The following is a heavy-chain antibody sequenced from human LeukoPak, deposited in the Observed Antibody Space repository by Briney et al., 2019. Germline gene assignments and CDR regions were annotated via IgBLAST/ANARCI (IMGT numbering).Heavy chain of an antibody. CDR3: ARVLGNGYTSPGDY. D-gene: IGHD5-24*01. Sequence: ASVKASCKASGYTFTSYGISWVRQAPGQGLEWMGWINPNSGGTNYAQKFQGRVTMTRDTSISTAYMELSRLRSDDTAVYYCARVLGNGYTSPGDYWGQGTLVTVSS. CDR1: GYTFTSYG. V-gene: IGHV1-2*02. J-gene: IGHJ4*02. CDR2: INPNSGGT.